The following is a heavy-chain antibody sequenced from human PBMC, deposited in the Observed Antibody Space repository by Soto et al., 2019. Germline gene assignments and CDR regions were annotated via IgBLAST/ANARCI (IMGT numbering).Heavy chain of an antibody. V-gene: IGHV4-31*03. D-gene: IGHD3-10*01. CDR3: ARFGLKEYGMDV. CDR2: IYYSGST. J-gene: IGHJ6*02. Sequence: PSETLSLTCTVSGGSISSGGYYWSWIRQHPGKGLEWIGYIYYSGSTYYNPSLKSRVTISVDTSKNQFSLKLSSVTAADTAVYYCARFGLKEYGMDVWGQGTTVTVSS. CDR1: GGSISSGGYY.